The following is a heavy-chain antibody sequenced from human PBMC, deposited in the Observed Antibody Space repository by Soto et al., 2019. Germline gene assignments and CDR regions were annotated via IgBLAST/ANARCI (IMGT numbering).Heavy chain of an antibody. V-gene: IGHV1-69*13. D-gene: IGHD3-10*01. CDR3: ARPYGGSGSFDY. Sequence: ASVKVSCKASGGTFSGYAISWVRQAPGQGLEWMGGIIPIFGTANYAQKFQGRVTITADESTSTAYMELSSLRSEDTAVYYCARPYGGSGSFDYWGQGTLVTVSS. J-gene: IGHJ4*02. CDR1: GGTFSGYA. CDR2: IIPIFGTA.